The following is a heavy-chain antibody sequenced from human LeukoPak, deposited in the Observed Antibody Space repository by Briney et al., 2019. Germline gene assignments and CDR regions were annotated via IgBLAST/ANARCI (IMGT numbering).Heavy chain of an antibody. V-gene: IGHV1-58*02. CDR1: GFTFTSSA. D-gene: IGHD6-19*01. Sequence: SVKVSCKASGFTFTSSAMQWVRQARGQRLEWIGWIVVGSGNTNYAQKFQERVTITRDMSTSTAYMELSSLRSEDTAVYYCAADRGYSSGKEIPYYYYYMDVWGKGTTVTVSS. J-gene: IGHJ6*03. CDR3: AADRGYSSGKEIPYYYYYMDV. CDR2: IVVGSGNT.